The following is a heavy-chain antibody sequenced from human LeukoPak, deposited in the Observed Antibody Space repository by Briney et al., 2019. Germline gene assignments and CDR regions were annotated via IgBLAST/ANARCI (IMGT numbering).Heavy chain of an antibody. CDR3: AKVISGTYDILTGRRIHPFDY. CDR2: ISAGGGTT. V-gene: IGHV3-23*01. D-gene: IGHD3-9*01. Sequence: GGSLRLSCAASGFTFSSYAMSWVRQAPGKGLEWVSGISAGGGTTYYADSVKGRLTISRDNFKKTLYLQMNSLRAEDTAVYYCAKVISGTYDILTGRRIHPFDYWGQGALVTVSS. J-gene: IGHJ4*02. CDR1: GFTFSSYA.